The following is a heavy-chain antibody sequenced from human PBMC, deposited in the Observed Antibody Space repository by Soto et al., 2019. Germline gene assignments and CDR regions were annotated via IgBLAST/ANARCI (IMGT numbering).Heavy chain of an antibody. CDR2: ISGSATTI. CDR1: GFTFSDHY. J-gene: IGHJ5*02. V-gene: IGHV3-11*01. Sequence: QVQLVESGGGLVKPGGSLRLSCAATGFTFSDHYMSWIRQAPGKGLEWVSYISGSATTIYYADSIKGRFTISRDNAKNSLSLQMTSLRVDDTAVYYCARGRGEFDPWGQGTLLTVSS. CDR3: ARGRGEFDP.